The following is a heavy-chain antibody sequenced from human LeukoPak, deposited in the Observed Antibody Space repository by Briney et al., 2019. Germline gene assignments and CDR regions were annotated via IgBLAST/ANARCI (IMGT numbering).Heavy chain of an antibody. CDR2: ISYDGSNK. Sequence: GRSLRLSCAASGFSFSSYGMHWVRQAPGKGLEWVAVISYDGSNKYYADSVKGRFTISRDNAKNSLYLQMNSLRAEDTAVYYCARGIPYYYYYYGMDVWGQGTTVTVSS. V-gene: IGHV3-30*03. J-gene: IGHJ6*02. CDR3: ARGIPYYYYYYGMDV. CDR1: GFSFSSYG.